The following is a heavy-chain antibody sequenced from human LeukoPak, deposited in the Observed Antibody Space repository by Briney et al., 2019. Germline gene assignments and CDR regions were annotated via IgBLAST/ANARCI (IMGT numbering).Heavy chain of an antibody. CDR2: ISGSGGST. Sequence: GGSPRLSCAASGFTFSSYAMSWVRQAPGKGLEWVSAISGSGGSTYYADSVKGRFTISRDNSKNTLYLQMNSLRAEDTAVYYCAKLGSDLSITMIVVVHFDYWGQGTLVTVSS. D-gene: IGHD3-22*01. J-gene: IGHJ4*02. CDR3: AKLGSDLSITMIVVVHFDY. CDR1: GFTFSSYA. V-gene: IGHV3-23*01.